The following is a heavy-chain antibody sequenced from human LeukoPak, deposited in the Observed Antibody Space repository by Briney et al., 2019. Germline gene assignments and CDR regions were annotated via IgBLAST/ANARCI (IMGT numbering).Heavy chain of an antibody. J-gene: IGHJ4*02. CDR3: ARFGDSYGLYY. CDR2: INHSGST. D-gene: IGHD5-18*01. CDR1: GGSFSGYY. V-gene: IGHV4-34*01. Sequence: SETLSLTCAVYGGSFSGYYWSWIRQPPGKGLEWIGEINHSGSTNYNPSLKSRVTISVDTSKNQFSLKLSSVTAADTAVYYCARFGDSYGLYYWGQGTLVTVSS.